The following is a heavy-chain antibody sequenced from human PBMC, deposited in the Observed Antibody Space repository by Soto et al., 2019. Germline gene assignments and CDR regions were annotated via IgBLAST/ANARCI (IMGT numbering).Heavy chain of an antibody. Sequence: EVQLVESGGGLVQPGGSLRLSCAASGFTFSSYSMNWVRQAPGKGLEWVSYISSSSSTIYYADSVKGRFTISRDNAKNPLYLQMNSLTAADTAVYDCARDPRPFQWDSSDWYGWFYPWGQGTLVTVSS. D-gene: IGHD6-19*01. J-gene: IGHJ5*02. CDR2: ISSSSSTI. V-gene: IGHV3-48*01. CDR3: ARDPRPFQWDSSDWYGWFYP. CDR1: GFTFSSYS.